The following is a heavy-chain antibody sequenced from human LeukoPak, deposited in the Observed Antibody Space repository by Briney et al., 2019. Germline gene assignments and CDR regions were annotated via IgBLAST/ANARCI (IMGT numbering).Heavy chain of an antibody. D-gene: IGHD5-12*01. J-gene: IGHJ4*02. CDR1: GFSFSSYG. V-gene: IGHV3-33*01. CDR2: IWYDGSSK. CDR3: ASHGGL. Sequence: PGGSLRLSCAASGFSFSSYGMHWVRQAPGKGLEWVAVIWYDGSSKNYADSVKGRFTISRDNSKNTLYLQMNSLRVEDTAVYYCASHGGLWGQGTLVTVSS.